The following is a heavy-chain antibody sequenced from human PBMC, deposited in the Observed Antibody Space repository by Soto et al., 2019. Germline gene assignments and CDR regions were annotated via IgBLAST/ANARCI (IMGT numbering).Heavy chain of an antibody. CDR3: AKGPWSSPYFVDTSGYARFEN. J-gene: IGHJ4*02. Sequence: EVRLLESGGGLVQAGGSLRLSCAASAFTFNNFVMSWVRQAPGKGLEWVSTLSGTGENTFYADSVKGRFTISRDNSKDTLYLHMNSLRAEDTAVYYCAKGPWSSPYFVDTSGYARFENWGQGTLVTVSS. CDR1: AFTFNNFV. CDR2: LSGTGENT. D-gene: IGHD3-22*01. V-gene: IGHV3-23*01.